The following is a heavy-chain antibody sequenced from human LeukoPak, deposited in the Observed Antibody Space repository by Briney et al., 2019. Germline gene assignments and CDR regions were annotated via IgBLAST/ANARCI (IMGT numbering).Heavy chain of an antibody. CDR1: GGSTSSSNW. Sequence: SETLSLTCAVSGGSTSSSNWWSWVRQPPGKGLEWIGEIYHSGSTNYNPSLKSRVTISVDKSKNQFSLKLSSVTAADTAVYYCAREKGIAAAGRGSPFWFDPWGQGTLVTVSS. V-gene: IGHV4-4*02. CDR2: IYHSGST. D-gene: IGHD6-13*01. CDR3: AREKGIAAAGRGSPFWFDP. J-gene: IGHJ5*02.